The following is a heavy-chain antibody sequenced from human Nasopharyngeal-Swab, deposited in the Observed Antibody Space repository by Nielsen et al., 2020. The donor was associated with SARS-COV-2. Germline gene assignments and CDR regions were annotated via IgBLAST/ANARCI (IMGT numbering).Heavy chain of an antibody. D-gene: IGHD6-13*01. CDR1: GFTFSSYA. Sequence: GESLKISCAASGFTFSSYAMSWVRQAPGKGLEWVSAISVSGGSTYYADSVKGRFTISRDNSKNTLYLQMSSLRAGDTALYYCARKKTTAAAEDHWGQGTLVTVSS. J-gene: IGHJ4*02. CDR2: ISVSGGST. V-gene: IGHV3-23*01. CDR3: ARKKTTAAAEDH.